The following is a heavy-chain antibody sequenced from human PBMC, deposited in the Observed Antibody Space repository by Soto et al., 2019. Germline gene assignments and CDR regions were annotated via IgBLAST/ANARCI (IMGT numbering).Heavy chain of an antibody. CDR3: EKDRGIQLWLPDY. CDR2: ISGSGATS. J-gene: IGHJ4*02. D-gene: IGHD5-18*01. CDR1: GFTFSTNA. Sequence: EVQLLESGGGLVQPGGSLRLSCAVSGFTFSTNAMHWVRQAPGKGLEWVSGISGSGATSYYADSVRGRFNISRDNSKSTLYLQMNSLRTEDTAVYFCEKDRGIQLWLPDYWGQGTLVTVSS. V-gene: IGHV3-23*01.